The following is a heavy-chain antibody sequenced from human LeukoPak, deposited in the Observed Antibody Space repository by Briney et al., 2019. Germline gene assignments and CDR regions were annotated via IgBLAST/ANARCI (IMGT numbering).Heavy chain of an antibody. CDR3: ARGNYYDSSGLEIDFDY. D-gene: IGHD3-22*01. V-gene: IGHV1-46*01. Sequence: ASVKVSCKASGYTFTSYYMHWVRQAPGQGLEWMGIVNPSGGSTSYAQKFQGRVTMTRDTSTSTVYMELNSLRSEDTAVYYCARGNYYDSSGLEIDFDYWGQGTLVTVSS. J-gene: IGHJ4*02. CDR2: VNPSGGST. CDR1: GYTFTSYY.